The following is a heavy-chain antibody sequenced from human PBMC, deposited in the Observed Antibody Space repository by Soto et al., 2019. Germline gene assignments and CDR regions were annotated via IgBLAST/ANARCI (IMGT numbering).Heavy chain of an antibody. V-gene: IGHV4-31*03. CDR1: GGSISSGGYY. CDR3: ARTSISSSSRWFDP. D-gene: IGHD6-6*01. Sequence: QVQLQESGPGLVKPSQTLSLTCTVSGGSISSGGYYWSWIRQHPGTGLEWIGYIYYSGSTYYNPSLKSRVTISVDTSKTQFSLKLSSVTAADTAVYYCARTSISSSSRWFDPWGQGTLVTVSS. CDR2: IYYSGST. J-gene: IGHJ5*02.